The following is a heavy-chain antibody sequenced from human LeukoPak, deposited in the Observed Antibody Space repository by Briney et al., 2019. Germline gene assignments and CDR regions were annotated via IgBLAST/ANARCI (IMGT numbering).Heavy chain of an antibody. D-gene: IGHD3-22*01. CDR2: MHSNSGST. CDR3: AREYYYGSVSNDS. Sequence: GASVKVSCKASGYTFTSYDFNWVRQATGQGLEWMGLMHSNSGSTAYAQKFQGRGTITRHTSISTAYMELSSLRSEDTAVCLCAREYYYGSVSNDSWGRGTLVTVSS. CDR1: GYTFTSYD. V-gene: IGHV1-8*03. J-gene: IGHJ5*01.